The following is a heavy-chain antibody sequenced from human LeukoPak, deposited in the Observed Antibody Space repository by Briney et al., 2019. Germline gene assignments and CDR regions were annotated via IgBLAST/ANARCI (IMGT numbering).Heavy chain of an antibody. CDR2: INSDGSST. Sequence: GGSLRLSCAASGFTFSSYWMHWVRQAPGKGLVWVSRINSDGSSTSYADSVKGRFTISRDNAKNTLYLQMNSLRAEDTAVYYCARAWLRLETYNSVFGYWGQGTLVTVSS. D-gene: IGHD5-12*01. CDR3: ARAWLRLETYNSVFGY. V-gene: IGHV3-74*01. J-gene: IGHJ4*02. CDR1: GFTFSSYW.